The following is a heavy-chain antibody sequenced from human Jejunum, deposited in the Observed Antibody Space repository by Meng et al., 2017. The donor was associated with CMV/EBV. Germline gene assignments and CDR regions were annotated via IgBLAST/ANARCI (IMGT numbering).Heavy chain of an antibody. Sequence: SEYTFTAYYVHWVRHAPGQGLEWLGYLNPYTGDTNYAQKFQGRVTMTRDTSTNTAYMELTRLRSDDTALYYCAKDAGSFLDYYFDYWGQGTLVTVSS. CDR3: AKDAGSFLDYYFDY. V-gene: IGHV1-2*02. D-gene: IGHD1-26*01. CDR2: LNPYTGDT. CDR1: EYTFTAYY. J-gene: IGHJ4*02.